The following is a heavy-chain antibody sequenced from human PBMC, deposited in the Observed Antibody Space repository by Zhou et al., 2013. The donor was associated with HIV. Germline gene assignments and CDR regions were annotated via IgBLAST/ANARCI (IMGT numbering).Heavy chain of an antibody. Sequence: QVQLQQWGAGLLKPSETLSLTCAVYGGSFSGYYWSWIRQPPGKGLEWIGEINHSGSTNYNPSLKSRVTISVDTSKNQFSLKLSSVTAADTAVYYCARRSSSWYRGXVDYWGQGTLVTVSS. V-gene: IGHV4-34*01. CDR3: ARRSSSWYRGXVDY. CDR2: INHSGST. D-gene: IGHD6-13*01. CDR1: GGSFSGYY. J-gene: IGHJ4*02.